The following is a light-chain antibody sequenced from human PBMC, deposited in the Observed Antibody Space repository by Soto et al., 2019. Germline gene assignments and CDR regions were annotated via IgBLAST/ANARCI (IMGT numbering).Light chain of an antibody. V-gene: IGKV3-20*01. J-gene: IGKJ5*01. CDR1: QSVSSSY. CDR2: GAS. Sequence: EIVLTQSPGTLSLSPGERATLSCRASQSVSSSYLAWYQQKPGQAPRHLIYGASSRATGIPDRFSGSGSGTDFTLTISRLEPEDFAVYYCQQYGSSPPETFGQGTRLEIK. CDR3: QQYGSSPPET.